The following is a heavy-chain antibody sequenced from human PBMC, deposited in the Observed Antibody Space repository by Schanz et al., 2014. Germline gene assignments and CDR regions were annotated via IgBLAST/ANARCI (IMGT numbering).Heavy chain of an antibody. J-gene: IGHJ4*02. CDR3: AKDPSHGDYDYYFDY. D-gene: IGHD3-22*01. Sequence: EVQLVESGGGLVQPGGSLRLSCAASGFSIRNHDMHWVRQATGAGLEWVSAIGTAGDTFYLDSVKGRFTISRDNSKNTLYLQMSSLRAEDTAVYYCAKDPSHGDYDYYFDYWGQGTLVTVSS. CDR1: GFSIRNHD. V-gene: IGHV3-13*04. CDR2: IGTAGDT.